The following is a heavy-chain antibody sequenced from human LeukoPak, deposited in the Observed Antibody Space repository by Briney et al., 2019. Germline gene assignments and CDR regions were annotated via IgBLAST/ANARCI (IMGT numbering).Heavy chain of an antibody. V-gene: IGHV1-18*01. CDR2: ISAYNGNT. Sequence: ASVKVSCKASGYTFTPYSINWVRQAPGQGLEWMGWISAYNGNTNYAQKLQGRVTMTTDTSTSTAYMELRSLRSDDTAVYYCATERGDYGGSAFDIWGQGTMVTVSS. D-gene: IGHD4-23*01. CDR1: GYTFTPYS. CDR3: ATERGDYGGSAFDI. J-gene: IGHJ3*02.